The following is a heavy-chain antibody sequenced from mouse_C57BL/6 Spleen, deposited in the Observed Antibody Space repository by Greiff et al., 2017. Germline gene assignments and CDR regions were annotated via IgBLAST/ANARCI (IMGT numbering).Heavy chain of an antibody. J-gene: IGHJ1*03. CDR2: INPNNGGT. CDR3: ARTPLYYGSSYGYFDV. CDR1: GYTFTDYY. Sequence: EVQLQQSGPELVKPGASVKISCKASGYTFTDYYMNWVKQSHGKSLEWIGDINPNNGGTSYNQKFKGKATLTVDKSSSTAYMELRSLTSEDSAVYYCARTPLYYGSSYGYFDVWGTGTTVTVSS. D-gene: IGHD1-1*01. V-gene: IGHV1-26*01.